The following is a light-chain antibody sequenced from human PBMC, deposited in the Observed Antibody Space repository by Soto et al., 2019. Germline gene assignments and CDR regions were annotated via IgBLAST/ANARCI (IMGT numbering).Light chain of an antibody. Sequence: QAVVTQPPSVSGAPGQRVTISCTGSSSNIGAGYDVHWYQQLPGTAPKLLIYGNSNRPSGVPDRFSGSKSGTSASLAITGLQAEDEADYSCQSYDSSLSGSYVFGGGTKLTVL. J-gene: IGLJ2*01. V-gene: IGLV1-40*01. CDR3: QSYDSSLSGSYV. CDR2: GNS. CDR1: SSNIGAGYD.